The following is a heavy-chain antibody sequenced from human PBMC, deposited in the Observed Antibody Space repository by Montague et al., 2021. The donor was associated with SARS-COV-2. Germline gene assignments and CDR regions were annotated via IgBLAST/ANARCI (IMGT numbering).Heavy chain of an antibody. J-gene: IGHJ5*02. V-gene: IGHV4-59*01. CDR3: ARAVSVRRAVNWFDP. Sequence: SETLSLTCIVSGGSIGSDFWSWSRQPQGKGLEWIGYINYSGGSNSNASXXSRVSMSVDTSKNQFSLKLTSVTAAETAVYYCARAVSVRRAVNWFDPWGQGTLVTVSS. CDR2: INYSGGS. D-gene: IGHD3-10*01. CDR1: GGSIGSDF.